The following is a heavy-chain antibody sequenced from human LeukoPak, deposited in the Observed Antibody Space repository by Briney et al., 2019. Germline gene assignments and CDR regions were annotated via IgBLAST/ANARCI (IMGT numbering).Heavy chain of an antibody. CDR3: ARDGPLAPAGGLFDY. CDR2: TYYRSKWSN. Sequence: SQTLSLTCAIPGDSVSSNSATWNWIRQSPSRGLEWLGRTYYRSKWSNDYADSVRSRITINPDTSKNQFSLQLNSLTPEDTAIYFCARDGPLAPAGGLFDYWGQGILVTVSS. D-gene: IGHD6-13*01. CDR1: GDSVSSNSAT. V-gene: IGHV6-1*01. J-gene: IGHJ4*02.